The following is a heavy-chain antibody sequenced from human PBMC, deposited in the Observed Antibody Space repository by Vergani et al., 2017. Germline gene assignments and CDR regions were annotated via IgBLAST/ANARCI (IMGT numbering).Heavy chain of an antibody. D-gene: IGHD4-23*01. CDR1: GFSPSTSGMR. CDR2: IDWDDDK. J-gene: IGHJ4*02. Sequence: QVTLKESGPALVKPTQTLTLTCTFSGFSPSTSGMRVSWIRQPPGKALEWLARIDWDDDKFYSTSLKTRLTISKDTSKNQVVLTMTNMDPVDTATYYSAGGGNFFDYWGQGTLVTVSS. CDR3: AGGGNFFDY. V-gene: IGHV2-70*04.